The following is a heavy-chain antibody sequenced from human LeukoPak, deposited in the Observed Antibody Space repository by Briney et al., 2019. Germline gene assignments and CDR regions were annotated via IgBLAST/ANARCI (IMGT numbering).Heavy chain of an antibody. Sequence: GASVKVSCKASGYTFTSYGISWVRQAPGQGLEWMGWISAYNGNTNYAQKLQGRVTMTADTSTSTAYMELRSLRSDDTAVYYCARDGIAREYNWNYGSWFDPWGQGTLVTVSS. CDR3: ARDGIAREYNWNYGSWFDP. J-gene: IGHJ5*02. CDR2: ISAYNGNT. V-gene: IGHV1-18*01. CDR1: GYTFTSYG. D-gene: IGHD1-7*01.